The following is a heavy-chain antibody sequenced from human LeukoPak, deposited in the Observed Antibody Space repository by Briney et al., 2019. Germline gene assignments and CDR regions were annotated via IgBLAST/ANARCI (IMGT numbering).Heavy chain of an antibody. CDR2: IQNDGSAT. Sequence: GGSLRLSCAASAFSFNHEAMDWVRQAPGKGLEWVAFIQNDGSATNYADSVKGRFTISRDSSKNTLYLQMNSLRDGDTAVYYCTNGKHHGFGIDYWGQGTLVTVSS. J-gene: IGHJ4*02. D-gene: IGHD3-10*01. CDR1: AFSFNHEA. CDR3: TNGKHHGFGIDY. V-gene: IGHV3-30*02.